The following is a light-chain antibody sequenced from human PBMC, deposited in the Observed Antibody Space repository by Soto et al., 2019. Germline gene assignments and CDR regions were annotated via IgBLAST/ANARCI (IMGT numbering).Light chain of an antibody. CDR2: EVS. Sequence: QSALTQPPSASGSPGQSVTISSTGTSSDVGGYNYVSWYQQHPGKAPKLMIYEVSKRPSGVPDRFSGSKSGNTASLTVSGLQAEDEADYYCSSYAGSNLYVFGTGTKLTVL. CDR3: SSYAGSNLYV. J-gene: IGLJ1*01. CDR1: SSDVGGYNY. V-gene: IGLV2-8*01.